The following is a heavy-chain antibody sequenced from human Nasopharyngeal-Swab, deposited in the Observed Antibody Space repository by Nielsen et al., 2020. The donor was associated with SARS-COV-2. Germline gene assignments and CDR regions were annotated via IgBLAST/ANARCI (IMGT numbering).Heavy chain of an antibody. D-gene: IGHD3-10*01. J-gene: IGHJ4*02. CDR3: ARLTYYYGSGKYTSRFDY. CDR2: IDPSDSYT. V-gene: IGHV5-10-1*01. Sequence: WIRQPPGKGLEWMGRIDPSDSYTNYSPSFQGHITISTDKSISTAYLQWSSLKASDTAMYYCARLTYYYGSGKYTSRFDYWGQGTLVTVSS.